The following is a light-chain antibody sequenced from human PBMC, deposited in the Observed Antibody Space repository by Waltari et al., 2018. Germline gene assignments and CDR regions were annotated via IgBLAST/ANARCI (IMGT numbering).Light chain of an antibody. CDR1: SSNIGSNS. CDR2: NNN. V-gene: IGLV1-44*01. Sequence: QSVLTRPPSASGTPGQRVTVSCSGRSSNIGSNSVTWYQPLPGTAPKLLIYNNNEWPSGVPDRFSASKSGTSASLAISGLQSEDEADYYCASWDDSLNGLVFGTGTKVIAL. CDR3: ASWDDSLNGLV. J-gene: IGLJ1*01.